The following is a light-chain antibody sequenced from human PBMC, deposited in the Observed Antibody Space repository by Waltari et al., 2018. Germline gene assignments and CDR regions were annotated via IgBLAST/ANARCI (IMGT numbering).Light chain of an antibody. V-gene: IGLV1-44*01. CDR2: AND. CDR3: ASWDDSLDGVI. Sequence: YQQLPATAPTLLICANDQRPSGGPDRFSGSKSGSSAFLAISGLQSADDASYYCASWDDSLDGVIFGGGTKLTVL. J-gene: IGLJ2*01.